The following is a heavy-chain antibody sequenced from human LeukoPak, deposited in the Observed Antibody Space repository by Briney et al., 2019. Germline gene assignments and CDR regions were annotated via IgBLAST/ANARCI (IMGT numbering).Heavy chain of an antibody. J-gene: IGHJ4*02. D-gene: IGHD3/OR15-3a*01. CDR3: ARTAYNLWDY. CDR1: SGSISSSTYY. V-gene: IGHV4-39*07. CDR2: IYYTGST. Sequence: PSETLSLTCTVSSGSISSSTYYWGWIRQPPAKGLEWIGTIYYTGSTYYNPSLKSRVTISVDTSKNQFSLKLTSVTAADTAVYYCARTAYNLWDYWGQGTLVTVSS.